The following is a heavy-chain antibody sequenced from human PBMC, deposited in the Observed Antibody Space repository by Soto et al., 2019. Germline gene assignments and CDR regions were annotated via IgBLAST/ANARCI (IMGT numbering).Heavy chain of an antibody. J-gene: IGHJ4*02. CDR2: IWYDGSNK. CDR1: GFTFSSYG. Sequence: QVQLVESGGGVVQPGRSLRLSCAASGFTFSSYGMHWVRQAPGTGLEWVAVIWYDGSNKYYADSVKGRFTISRDNSKNTLYLQMNSLRAEDTAVYYCARARDWDADLFDYWGQGTLVTVSS. V-gene: IGHV3-33*01. CDR3: ARARDWDADLFDY. D-gene: IGHD2-21*02.